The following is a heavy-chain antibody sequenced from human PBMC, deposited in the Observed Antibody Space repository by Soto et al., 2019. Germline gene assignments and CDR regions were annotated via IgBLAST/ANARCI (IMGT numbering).Heavy chain of an antibody. V-gene: IGHV6-1*01. CDR1: GDSVSSNSAA. CDR2: TYYRSRWYN. Sequence: SQTLSLTCVISGDSVSSNSAAWNWIRQSPSRGLEWLGRTYYRSRWYNDYAVSVRSRITVNADTSKNQFSLHLNSVTPEDTAVYYCAGTSSLQLYYMDVWDKVTTVTVSS. J-gene: IGHJ6*03. CDR3: AGTSSLQLYYMDV. D-gene: IGHD1-7*01.